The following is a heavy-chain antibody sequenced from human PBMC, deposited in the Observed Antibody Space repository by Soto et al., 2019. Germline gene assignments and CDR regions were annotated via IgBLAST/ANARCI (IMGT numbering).Heavy chain of an antibody. D-gene: IGHD4-4*01. J-gene: IGHJ4*02. CDR3: AKDLDDYSSAIDF. CDR1: GFSFRKYA. Sequence: EVQLLESGGGLVQPGGSLRLSCVGSGFSFRKYAMNWVRQAPGKGLEWVSGISGSGDSGRGFYADPVKGRFTISRDNSKNTLYLEMNSLRAEDTAVYYCAKDLDDYSSAIDFWGQGTLVTVSS. CDR2: ISGSGDSGRG. V-gene: IGHV3-23*01.